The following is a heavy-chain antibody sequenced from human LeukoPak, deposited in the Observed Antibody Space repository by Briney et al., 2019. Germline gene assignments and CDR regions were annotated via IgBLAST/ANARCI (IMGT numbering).Heavy chain of an antibody. Sequence: PAETLSLTCTVSGGSISSYYCSWIRQLPGKGLECIGYVYYSGSTNYNPSLKSRVTISLDTSKNQFSLKLNSVTAADTAVYYCASHYGSGSFYSPFDYWGQGTLVTVSS. CDR2: VYYSGST. CDR3: ASHYGSGSFYSPFDY. CDR1: GGSISSYY. J-gene: IGHJ4*02. D-gene: IGHD3-10*01. V-gene: IGHV4-59*01.